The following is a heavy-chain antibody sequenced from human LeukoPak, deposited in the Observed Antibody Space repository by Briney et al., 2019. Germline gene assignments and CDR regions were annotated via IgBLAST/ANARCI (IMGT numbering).Heavy chain of an antibody. J-gene: IGHJ5*02. Sequence: SETLSLTCNVFGYSISSAYSWGWIRPPPGKGLEWIGSLYHGGSTYYNPSLKSRVTISLDKSENQFSLKLSSVTAADTAVYYCSRLPDPWGQGTLVTVSS. CDR3: SRLPDP. V-gene: IGHV4-38-2*02. CDR2: LYHGGST. CDR1: GYSISSAYS.